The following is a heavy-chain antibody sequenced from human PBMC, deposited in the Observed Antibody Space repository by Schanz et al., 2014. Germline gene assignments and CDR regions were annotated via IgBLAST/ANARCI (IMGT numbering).Heavy chain of an antibody. J-gene: IGHJ6*02. V-gene: IGHV1-46*01. CDR2: INTNGGGT. CDR3: AREKMDTGGLDV. CDR1: GYSFTSNF. Sequence: QAQLVQSGAEVKKPGASVKVSCKASGYSFTSNFIHWVRQAPGQGLQWMGVINTNGGGTSDTLQGRASITRDTPTRTVYMYLSNLRLEDSAVYYCAREKMDTGGLDVWGQGTTVTVSS.